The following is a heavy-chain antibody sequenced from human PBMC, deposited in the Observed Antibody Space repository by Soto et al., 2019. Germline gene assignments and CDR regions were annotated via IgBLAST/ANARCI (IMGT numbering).Heavy chain of an antibody. CDR1: GFNFSSYA. J-gene: IGHJ3*02. D-gene: IGHD3-10*01. Sequence: GGSLRLSCAVSGFNFSSYAMSWVRQAPGKGLEWVSAISGSGGSTYYADSVKGRFTISRDNSKNTLYLQMNSLRAEDTAVYYCAKVGEREDTFAAFDIWGQGTMVTVSS. V-gene: IGHV3-23*01. CDR2: ISGSGGST. CDR3: AKVGEREDTFAAFDI.